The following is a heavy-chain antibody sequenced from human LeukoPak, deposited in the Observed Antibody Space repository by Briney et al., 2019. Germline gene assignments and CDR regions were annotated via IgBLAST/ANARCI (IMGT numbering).Heavy chain of an antibody. CDR2: ISSSSSYI. V-gene: IGHV3-21*01. D-gene: IGHD2-15*01. J-gene: IGHJ6*03. Sequence: GGSLRLSCAASGFTFSSYSMNWVRQAPGKGLEWVSSISSSSSYIYYADSVKGRFTISRDNAKNSLYLQMNSLRAEDTAVYYCARDRRAGCSGGSCYPPGYYYYYMDVWGKGTTVTVSS. CDR1: GFTFSSYS. CDR3: ARDRRAGCSGGSCYPPGYYYYYMDV.